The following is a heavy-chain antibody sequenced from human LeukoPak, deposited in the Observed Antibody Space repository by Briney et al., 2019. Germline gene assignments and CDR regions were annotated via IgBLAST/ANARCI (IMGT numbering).Heavy chain of an antibody. D-gene: IGHD3-3*01. CDR3: ARELAQSLYYDFWSGYNY. CDR1: GGTFSSYA. CDR2: IIPIFGTA. Sequence: GASVKVSCKASGGTFSSYAVSWVRQAPGQGLEWMGGIIPIFGTANYAQKFQGRVTITTDESTSTAYMELSSLRSEDTAVYYCARELAQSLYYDFWSGYNYWGQGTLVTVSS. J-gene: IGHJ4*02. V-gene: IGHV1-69*05.